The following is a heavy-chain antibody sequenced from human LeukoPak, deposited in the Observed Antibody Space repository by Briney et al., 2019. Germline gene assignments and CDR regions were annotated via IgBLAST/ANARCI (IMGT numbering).Heavy chain of an antibody. CDR3: AKDSGAFCGGDCSTYYYDMDV. V-gene: IGHV3-30*18. D-gene: IGHD2-21*02. CDR2: ISYDGSYK. Sequence: PGGSLRLSCAASGFTFSSYGMHWVRQAPGKGLEWVAVISYDGSYKYYADSVKGRFIISRDNSKNTLYLQMNSLRAEDTAVYYCAKDSGAFCGGDCSTYYYDMDVWGQGTTVTVSS. J-gene: IGHJ6*02. CDR1: GFTFSSYG.